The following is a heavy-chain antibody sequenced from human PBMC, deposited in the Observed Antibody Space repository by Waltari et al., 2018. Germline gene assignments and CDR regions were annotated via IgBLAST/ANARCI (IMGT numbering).Heavy chain of an antibody. D-gene: IGHD5-12*01. Sequence: QVQLQESGPGLVKPSETLSLTCTVPGGSIRRHSWSWIRQPPGKGLEWIGYIYSSGRTNYNPSLKSRVTIAGDTSKNQFSLKLSAVTAADTAVYYCASVNSGYDGSVFLDYWGQGTLVTVSS. J-gene: IGHJ4*02. CDR3: ASVNSGYDGSVFLDY. V-gene: IGHV4-59*11. CDR2: IYSSGRT. CDR1: GGSIRRHS.